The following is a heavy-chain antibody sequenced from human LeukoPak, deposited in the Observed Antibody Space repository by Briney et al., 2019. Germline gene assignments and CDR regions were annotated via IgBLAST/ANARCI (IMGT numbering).Heavy chain of an antibody. CDR3: ARDFEYYFDY. D-gene: IGHD3-9*01. V-gene: IGHV3-30-3*01. CDR1: GFTFSSYA. J-gene: IGHJ4*02. CDR2: ISYDGSNK. Sequence: GGSLRLSCAASGFTFSSYAMHWVRQAPGKGLEWVAVISYDGSNKYYADSVKGRFTISRDNSKNTLYLQMNSLRAEDTAVYYCARDFEYYFDYWGQGTLVTVSS.